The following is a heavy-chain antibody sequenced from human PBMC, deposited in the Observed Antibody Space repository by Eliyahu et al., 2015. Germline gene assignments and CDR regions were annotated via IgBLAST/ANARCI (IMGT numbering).Heavy chain of an antibody. Sequence: QLQLQESGPGLVKPSETLSLXCTVSXGSIXSSSYYWGWIRQPPGKGLEWIGSIYYSGSTYYNPSLKSRVTISVDTSKNQFSLKLSSVTAADTAVYYCARDREDGMDVWGQGTTVTVSS. CDR2: IYYSGST. D-gene: IGHD1-26*01. CDR3: ARDREDGMDV. CDR1: XGSIXSSSYY. J-gene: IGHJ6*02. V-gene: IGHV4-39*07.